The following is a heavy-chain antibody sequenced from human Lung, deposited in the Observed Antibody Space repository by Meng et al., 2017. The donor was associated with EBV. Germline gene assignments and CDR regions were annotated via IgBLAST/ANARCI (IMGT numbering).Heavy chain of an antibody. CDR3: ASFPPPGKQWLVTDY. D-gene: IGHD6-19*01. CDR2: IYYSGST. J-gene: IGHJ4*02. Sequence: QVQPQESGPELVKPSQTLSLTCTVSGGSISSGGYYWSWIRQHPGKGLEWIGYIYYSGSTYYNPSLKSRVTIPVDKSKNQFSLKLSSVTAADTAVYYCASFPPPGKQWLVTDYWGQGTLVTVSS. V-gene: IGHV4-31*03. CDR1: GGSISSGGYY.